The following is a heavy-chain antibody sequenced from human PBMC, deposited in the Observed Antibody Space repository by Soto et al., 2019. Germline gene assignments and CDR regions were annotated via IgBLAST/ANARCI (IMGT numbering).Heavy chain of an antibody. CDR1: SGSIYSRNW. CDR3: ARGPTSIRYYYFIDV. Sequence: QVQLQESGPGLVKPSETLSLTCAISSGSIYSRNWWSWVRQPPGKGLEWIGEIFHTGNTKYNSSLKSRVTLSIDVSKNQFSLRLLSVPPAVTAVYFWARGPTSIRYYYFIDVWGKGTAVTVSS. J-gene: IGHJ6*03. V-gene: IGHV4-4*02. D-gene: IGHD1-1*01. CDR2: IFHTGNT.